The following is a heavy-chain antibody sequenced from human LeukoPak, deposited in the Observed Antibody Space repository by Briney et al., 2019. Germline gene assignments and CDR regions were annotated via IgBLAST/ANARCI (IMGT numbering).Heavy chain of an antibody. J-gene: IGHJ4*02. CDR3: ARGPYDILTGYYKWGYYFDY. CDR1: GYTFTGYY. Sequence: GASVKVSCKASGYTFTGYYMHWVRQAPGQGLEWMGRIDPNSGGTDYAQKFQGRVTMTRDTSTSTVYMELSSLRSEDTAVYYCARGPYDILTGYYKWGYYFDYWGQGTLVTVSS. V-gene: IGHV1-2*06. D-gene: IGHD3-9*01. CDR2: IDPNSGGT.